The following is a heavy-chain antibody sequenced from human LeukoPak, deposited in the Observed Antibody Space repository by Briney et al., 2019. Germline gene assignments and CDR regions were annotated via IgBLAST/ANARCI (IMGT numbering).Heavy chain of an antibody. CDR3: AKDTVNPYYYGSGSYIGAFDI. CDR2: IYHSGST. CDR1: GGSISSSNW. V-gene: IGHV4-4*02. Sequence: SETLSLTCAVSGGSISSSNWWSWVRQPPGRGLERIGEIYHSGSTNYNPSLKSRVTISVDKSKNQFSLKLSSVTAADTAVYYCAKDTVNPYYYGSGSYIGAFDIWGQGTMVTVSS. J-gene: IGHJ3*02. D-gene: IGHD3-10*01.